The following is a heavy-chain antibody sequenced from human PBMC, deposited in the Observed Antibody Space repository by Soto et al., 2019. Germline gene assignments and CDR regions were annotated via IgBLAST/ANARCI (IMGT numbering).Heavy chain of an antibody. CDR2: INHRGSL. CDR1: GGSMTSGDQY. CDR3: ARELPQRQGRNMDV. V-gene: IGHV4-31*02. Sequence: SETRSRTWTVTGGSMTSGDQYWTWIRHRPGEGLEWFGYINHRGSLYYNPSLKSRVSMSVDTSKNQFSLNLSSVTAADTAVYYCARELPQRQGRNMDVWGQGTTVTVSS. D-gene: IGHD1-1*01. J-gene: IGHJ6*02.